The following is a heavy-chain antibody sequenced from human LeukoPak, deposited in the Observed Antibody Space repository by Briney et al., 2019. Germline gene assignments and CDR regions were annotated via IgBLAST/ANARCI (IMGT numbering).Heavy chain of an antibody. V-gene: IGHV4-59*08. CDR3: ASHRRSHGAEY. Sequence: SETLSLTCTVSGGSFEHYFWSWIRQPPGKGLEFLGYVYYTGTTDYSPSLKSRLTISADTARNQFSLNLRSVTVADTAVYFCASHRRSHGAEYWGQGTLVTVSS. D-gene: IGHD5-18*01. CDR1: GGSFEHYF. J-gene: IGHJ4*02. CDR2: VYYTGTT.